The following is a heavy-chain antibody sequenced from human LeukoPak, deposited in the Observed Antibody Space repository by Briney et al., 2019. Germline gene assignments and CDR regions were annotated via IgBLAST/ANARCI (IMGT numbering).Heavy chain of an antibody. J-gene: IGHJ4*02. CDR3: ARGVDRTKIYS. D-gene: IGHD5-12*01. CDR2: IHYTGTI. V-gene: IGHV4-31*03. CDR1: GDSISSGIYY. Sequence: SETLSLTCTVSGDSISSGIYYWSWIRLFPGKGLGWIGCIHYTGTIYYNPSLTSRVTISVDTSKNQFSLNLNSVTAADTAVYYCARGVDRTKIYSWGQGTLVTVSS.